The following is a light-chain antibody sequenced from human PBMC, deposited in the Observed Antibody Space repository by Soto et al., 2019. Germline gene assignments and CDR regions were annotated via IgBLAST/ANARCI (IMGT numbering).Light chain of an antibody. CDR2: KAS. CDR1: QSISNW. CDR3: QQYNSYSYT. V-gene: IGKV1-5*03. J-gene: IGKJ2*01. Sequence: DIQMTQSPSTLSASVGDRVTITCRASQSISNWLAWYQQKPGKAPKLLIYKASSLESGVPSRFSGSGYGTEFTLTISSLQPDDFATYYCQQYNSYSYTFGQGTKLEIK.